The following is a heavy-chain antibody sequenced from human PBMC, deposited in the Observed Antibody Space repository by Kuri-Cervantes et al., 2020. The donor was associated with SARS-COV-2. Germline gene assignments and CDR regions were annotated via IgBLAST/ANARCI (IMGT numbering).Heavy chain of an antibody. V-gene: IGHV3-23*01. CDR3: AKIAGLLYGYYYGMDV. CDR2: ISGSGGST. CDR1: GFTFSSYA. D-gene: IGHD3-3*01. Sequence: GGSLRLSCAAPGFTFSSYAMSWVRQAPGKGLEWVSAISGSGGSTYYADSVKGRFTISRDNSKNTLYLQMNSLRAEDTAVYYCAKIAGLLYGYYYGMDVWGQGTTVTVSS. J-gene: IGHJ6*02.